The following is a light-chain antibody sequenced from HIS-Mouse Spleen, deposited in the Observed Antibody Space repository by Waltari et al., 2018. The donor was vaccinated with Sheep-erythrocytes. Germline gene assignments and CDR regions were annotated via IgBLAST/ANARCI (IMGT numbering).Light chain of an antibody. CDR2: DAS. Sequence: AIQLTQSPSSLSASVGDRVTITCLASQGISSALAWYQQKPGKAPKLLIYDASSLESGVPSRFSGSGSGTVFTHTISSLQPEDFATYYCQQFNNYPRTFGQGTKVEIK. J-gene: IGKJ1*01. CDR1: QGISSA. V-gene: IGKV1D-13*01. CDR3: QQFNNYPRT.